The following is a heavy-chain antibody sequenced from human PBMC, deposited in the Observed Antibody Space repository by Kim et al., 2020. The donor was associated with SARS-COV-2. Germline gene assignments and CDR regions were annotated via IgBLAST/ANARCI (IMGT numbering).Heavy chain of an antibody. J-gene: IGHJ5*01. Sequence: SGPTLVNPTQTLTLTCTFSGFSLSTSGMCVSWIRQPPGKALEWLALIDWDDGKYYNTSLKTRLTISMDPSKNQVVLSMTNMEPVDTATYYCARMDSQGAAAANWFDSWGQGTLVTVSS. D-gene: IGHD6-13*01. CDR1: GFSLSTSGMC. V-gene: IGHV2-70*01. CDR2: IDWDDGK. CDR3: ARMDSQGAAAANWFDS.